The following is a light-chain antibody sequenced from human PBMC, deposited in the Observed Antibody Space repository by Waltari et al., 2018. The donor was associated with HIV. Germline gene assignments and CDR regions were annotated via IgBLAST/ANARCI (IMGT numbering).Light chain of an antibody. CDR3: HQYYTTPWA. V-gene: IGKV4-1*01. Sequence: TINCKASQSVLYNSNSKNYLSWYQQKPGQPPKLLIYWASTRESGVPDRFSGSGSGTDFTLTISGLQAEDVAVYYCHQYYTTPWAFGQGTKVEIK. CDR1: QSVLYNSNSKNY. CDR2: WAS. J-gene: IGKJ1*01.